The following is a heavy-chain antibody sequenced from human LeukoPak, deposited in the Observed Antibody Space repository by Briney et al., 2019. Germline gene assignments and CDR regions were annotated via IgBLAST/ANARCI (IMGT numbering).Heavy chain of an antibody. D-gene: IGHD3-10*01. CDR1: GYSITNAYY. V-gene: IGHV4-38-2*02. J-gene: IGHJ4*02. CDR2: IYYSGNT. Sequence: SETLSLTCTVSGYSITNAYYWGWIRLPPGKGLEWIGYIYYSGNTNYNPSLKSRVTISVDTSKNQFSLKLTSVTAADTAVYYCARASRGHDYWGQGTLVTVSS. CDR3: ARASRGHDY.